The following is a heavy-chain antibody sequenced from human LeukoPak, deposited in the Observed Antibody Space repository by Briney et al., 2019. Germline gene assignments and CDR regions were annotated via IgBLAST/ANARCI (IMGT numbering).Heavy chain of an antibody. CDR3: ARVTVAAAAGGFDY. CDR1: GGSISSYY. Sequence: SETLSLTCTVSGGSISSYYWRWIRQPPGKGLEWIGYIYYSGSTNYNPSLKSRVTISVDTSKNQFSLKLSSVTAADTAVYYCARVTVAAAAGGFDYWGQGTLVTVSS. J-gene: IGHJ4*02. D-gene: IGHD6-13*01. V-gene: IGHV4-59*01. CDR2: IYYSGST.